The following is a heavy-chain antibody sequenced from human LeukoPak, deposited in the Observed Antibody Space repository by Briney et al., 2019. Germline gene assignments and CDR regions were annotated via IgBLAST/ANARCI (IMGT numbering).Heavy chain of an antibody. V-gene: IGHV4-38-2*02. Sequence: PSETLSLTCTVSGYSISSGYYGDWIRQPPGEGMEGIGNIYHSGNTYYNPSIKSRVTISVDTSKNQFSLKLNSVTAADTAVYYCARQGGGYCSSTRCYSALDIWGQGTMVTVSS. CDR2: IYHSGNT. CDR3: ARQGGGYCSSTRCYSALDI. CDR1: GYSISSGYY. J-gene: IGHJ3*02. D-gene: IGHD2-2*02.